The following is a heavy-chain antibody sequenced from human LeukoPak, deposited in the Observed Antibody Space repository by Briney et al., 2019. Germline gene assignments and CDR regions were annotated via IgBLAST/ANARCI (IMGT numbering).Heavy chain of an antibody. CDR2: IWYDGSNK. Sequence: PGGSLRLSCAASGFTFSRYGMHWVRQAPGRGLEWVAMIWYDGSNKNYADSVKGRFTISRDNSKNTLYLQMNSLRAEDTAVYYCARDGLFSSSPSDFDYWGQGTLVTVSS. CDR3: ARDGLFSSSPSDFDY. J-gene: IGHJ4*02. D-gene: IGHD6-6*01. V-gene: IGHV3-33*01. CDR1: GFTFSRYG.